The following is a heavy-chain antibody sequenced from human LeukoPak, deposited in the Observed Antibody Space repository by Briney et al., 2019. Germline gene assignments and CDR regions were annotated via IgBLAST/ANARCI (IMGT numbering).Heavy chain of an antibody. CDR1: GFTFSSYD. D-gene: IGHD3-16*02. Sequence: GGSLRLSCAASGFTFSSYDMHWVRQAPGKGLEWVAFIRYDGSNKYYADSVKGRFTISRDNSKNTLYLQMNSLRAEDTAVYYCAKDSDDYVWGSYRQNPYFDYWGQGTLVTVSS. CDR3: AKDSDDYVWGSYRQNPYFDY. CDR2: IRYDGSNK. J-gene: IGHJ4*02. V-gene: IGHV3-30*02.